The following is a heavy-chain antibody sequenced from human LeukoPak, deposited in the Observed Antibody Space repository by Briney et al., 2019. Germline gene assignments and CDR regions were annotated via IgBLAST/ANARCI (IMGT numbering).Heavy chain of an antibody. D-gene: IGHD3-10*01. CDR3: ASLYGSGPKWSDP. J-gene: IGHJ5*02. CDR2: IKQDVTEK. V-gene: IGHV3-7*01. Sequence: GGSLRLSCAASGFTFSSYWMSWVRQAPGKGLEWVAYIKQDVTEKYYVDSVKGRFSISRDNAKNSLYLQMNSLRAEDTAVYYCASLYGSGPKWSDPWGQGTLVTVSS. CDR1: GFTFSSYW.